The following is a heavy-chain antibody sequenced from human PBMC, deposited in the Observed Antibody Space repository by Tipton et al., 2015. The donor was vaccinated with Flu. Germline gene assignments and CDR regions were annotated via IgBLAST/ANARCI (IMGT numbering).Heavy chain of an antibody. J-gene: IGHJ5*02. CDR2: LSDGENT. D-gene: IGHD4-11*01. V-gene: IGHV4-59*08. Sequence: GLVKPSETLSLTCIVSGASITTYDWTWIRQLPGKGLEWIGSLSDGENTNNNPSLKSRVTITEDASKNHVSLNMRSVTAADMAVYYCARRDYSNYVSDPKSWFDPWGQGTLVTVSS. CDR1: GASITTYD. CDR3: ARRDYSNYVSDPKSWFDP.